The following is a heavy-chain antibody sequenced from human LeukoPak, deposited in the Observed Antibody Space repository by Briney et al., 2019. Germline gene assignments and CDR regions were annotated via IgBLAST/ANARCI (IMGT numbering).Heavy chain of an antibody. D-gene: IGHD3-3*01. V-gene: IGHV3-11*01. CDR2: ISGGDNTI. CDR3: ARDDFWSGPPAGDTFDL. Sequence: PGGSLRLSCVASGFTFSDYYISWIRQAPGKGLEWLSYISGGDNTIYYAGSVKGRFTISRDNAKNSLYLQMNSLRVDDTAIYYCARDDFWSGPPAGDTFDLWGRGTTVTVSS. J-gene: IGHJ3*01. CDR1: GFTFSDYY.